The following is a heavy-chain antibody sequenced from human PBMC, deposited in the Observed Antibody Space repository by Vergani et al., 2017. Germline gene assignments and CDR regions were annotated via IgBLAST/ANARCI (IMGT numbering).Heavy chain of an antibody. D-gene: IGHD4/OR15-4a*01. Sequence: QVQLAESGGGRVQPGRSLRLSCAASGFSFSSHAIHWVRQAPGKGLEWVAVIWYDRSNKYYADSVKGRFSVSRDNSKNTVYLQMNSLRAEDTAVYYCAANFDFWGQGTLVTVSS. CDR2: IWYDRSNK. V-gene: IGHV3-33*08. J-gene: IGHJ4*02. CDR1: GFSFSSHA. CDR3: AANFDF.